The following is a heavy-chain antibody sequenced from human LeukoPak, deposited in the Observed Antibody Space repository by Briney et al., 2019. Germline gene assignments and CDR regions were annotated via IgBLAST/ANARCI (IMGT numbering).Heavy chain of an antibody. Sequence: GGSLRLSCAASRFTFSSYAMSWVRQAPGKGLEWVSAISGSGGSTYYADSVKGRFTISRDNSKNTLYLQMNSLRAEDTAVYYCANSDFWSGYYSPPYYFDYWGQGTLVTVSS. CDR3: ANSDFWSGYYSPPYYFDY. J-gene: IGHJ4*02. D-gene: IGHD3-3*01. V-gene: IGHV3-23*01. CDR2: ISGSGGST. CDR1: RFTFSSYA.